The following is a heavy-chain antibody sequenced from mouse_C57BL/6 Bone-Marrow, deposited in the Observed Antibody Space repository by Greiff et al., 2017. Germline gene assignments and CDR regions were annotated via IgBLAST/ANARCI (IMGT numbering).Heavy chain of an antibody. J-gene: IGHJ3*01. Sequence: QVQLQQPGAELVKPGASVKLSCKASGYTFTSYWMHWVKQRPGQGLEWIGMIHPNSGSTNYNEKFKSKATLTVDKSSSTAYMQLSSLTSEDSAVYYCARPIYYDGDGFAYWGQGTLVTVSA. CDR3: ARPIYYDGDGFAY. D-gene: IGHD2-4*01. CDR1: GYTFTSYW. CDR2: IHPNSGST. V-gene: IGHV1-64*01.